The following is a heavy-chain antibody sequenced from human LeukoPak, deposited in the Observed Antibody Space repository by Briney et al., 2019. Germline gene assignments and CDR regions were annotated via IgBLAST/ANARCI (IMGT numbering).Heavy chain of an antibody. CDR2: INPSGGST. V-gene: IGHV1-46*01. Sequence: ASVKVSCKASGYTFTSYYMHWVRQAPGQGLEWMGIINPSGGSTSYAQKFQGRVTMTRDMSTSTVYMELRSLRSDDTAVYYCARDGHRRYYYDSSDYLFDYWGQGTLVTVSS. D-gene: IGHD3-22*01. CDR3: ARDGHRRYYYDSSDYLFDY. CDR1: GYTFTSYY. J-gene: IGHJ4*02.